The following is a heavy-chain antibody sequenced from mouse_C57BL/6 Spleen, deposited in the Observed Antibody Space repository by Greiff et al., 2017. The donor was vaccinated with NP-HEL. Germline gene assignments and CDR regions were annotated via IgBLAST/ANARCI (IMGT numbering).Heavy chain of an antibody. V-gene: IGHV1-69*01. CDR1: GYTFTSYW. J-gene: IGHJ4*01. D-gene: IGHD1-1*01. CDR3: ASRSYHYAMDY. Sequence: QVQLKQPGAELVMPGASVKLSCKASGYTFTSYWMHWVKQRPGQGLEWIGEIDPSDSYTNYNQKFKGKSTLTVDKSSSTAYMQLSSLTSEDSAVYYCASRSYHYAMDYWGQGTSVTVSS. CDR2: IDPSDSYT.